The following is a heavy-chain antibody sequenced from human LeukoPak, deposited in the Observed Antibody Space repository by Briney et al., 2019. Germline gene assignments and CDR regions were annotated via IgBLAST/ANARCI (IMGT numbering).Heavy chain of an antibody. V-gene: IGHV3-30*18. CDR2: ISYDGSNK. CDR3: AKDHRRDGYNAFDY. J-gene: IGHJ4*02. D-gene: IGHD5-24*01. CDR1: GVTFSSYG. Sequence: GGSLRLSCAASGVTFSSYGMHWVRQAPGKGLEWVAVISYDGSNKYYAASVKRRFTISRDNSKNTLYLQMNSLRAEDTAVYYCAKDHRRDGYNAFDYWGQGTLVTVSP.